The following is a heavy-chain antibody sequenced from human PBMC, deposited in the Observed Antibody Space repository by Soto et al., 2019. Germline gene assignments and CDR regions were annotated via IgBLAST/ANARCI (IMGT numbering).Heavy chain of an antibody. V-gene: IGHV3-15*01. CDR3: TTTEGGGYNYX. D-gene: IGHD5-12*01. Sequence: GGSLRLSCAASGLTFTNAWMTWVRQAPGKGLEWVGRIKSKTNGGTTDYAAPVKCRFTISRDDSKNTLYLQMNSLKTEDSAVYYCTTTEGGGYNYXWGQGTLVTVSS. CDR2: IKSKTNGGTT. J-gene: IGHJ4*02. CDR1: GLTFTNAW.